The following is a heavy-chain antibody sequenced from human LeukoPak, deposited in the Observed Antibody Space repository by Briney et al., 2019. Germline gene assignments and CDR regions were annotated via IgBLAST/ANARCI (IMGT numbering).Heavy chain of an antibody. J-gene: IGHJ4*02. CDR1: GFTFSSYA. V-gene: IGHV3-23*01. CDR3: AKERPYYYDSSGLVDY. Sequence: GGSLRLSCAASGFTFSSYAMSWVRQAPGKGLEWVSGISGSGSSTYYADSGKGRFTISRDISKNTLYLQMNSLRAEDTAVYYCAKERPYYYDSSGLVDYWGQGTLVTVSS. D-gene: IGHD3-22*01. CDR2: ISGSGSST.